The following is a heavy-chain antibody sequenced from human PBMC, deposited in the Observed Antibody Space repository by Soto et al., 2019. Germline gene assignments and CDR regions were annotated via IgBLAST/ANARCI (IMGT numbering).Heavy chain of an antibody. CDR2: ISGSGTTT. CDR3: ALAWPVVVIATTHEW. Sequence: GGYLRLSCAASGFTFSSYAMSWVRQAPGKGLEWVSAISGSGTTTYYAASVQGRFTLSRDNSKNTLYLHMNSLGADDTAVYYCALAWPVVVIATTHEWWGLGTLVTVSS. D-gene: IGHD2-15*01. CDR1: GFTFSSYA. J-gene: IGHJ4*02. V-gene: IGHV3-23*01.